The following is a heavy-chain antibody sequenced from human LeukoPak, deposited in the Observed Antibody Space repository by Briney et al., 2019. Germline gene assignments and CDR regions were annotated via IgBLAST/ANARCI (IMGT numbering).Heavy chain of an antibody. CDR1: GYSISTGYS. CDR2: IYHRGNT. CDR3: VRVSRIDYGANPEGDV. V-gene: IGHV4-38-2*02. D-gene: IGHD4/OR15-4a*01. Sequence: SETLSLTCSVSGYSISTGYSWGWIRQPPGKGLEWIGTIYHRGNTYYNPSLRSRAIISLDTSKNQFSLKLSSVTAADTAVYYCVRVSRIDYGANPEGDVWGKGITVIVSS. J-gene: IGHJ6*04.